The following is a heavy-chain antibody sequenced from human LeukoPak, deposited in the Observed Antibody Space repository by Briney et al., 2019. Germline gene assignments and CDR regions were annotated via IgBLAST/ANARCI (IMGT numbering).Heavy chain of an antibody. Sequence: ASVMVSCKASGYTFTGYYMHWVRQAPGQGLEWMGWINPNSGGTNYAQKFQGRVTMTRDTSISTAYMELSRLRSDDTAVYYCARHCSSTSCPPDGNYWGQGTLVTVSS. CDR1: GYTFTGYY. D-gene: IGHD2-2*01. CDR2: INPNSGGT. J-gene: IGHJ4*02. V-gene: IGHV1-2*02. CDR3: ARHCSSTSCPPDGNY.